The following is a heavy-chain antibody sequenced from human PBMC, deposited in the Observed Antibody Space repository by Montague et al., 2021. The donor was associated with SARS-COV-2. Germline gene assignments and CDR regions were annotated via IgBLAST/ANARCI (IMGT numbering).Heavy chain of an antibody. Sequence: SLRLSCAASGFPFSNIWMSWVRQAPGKGLEWVANIKPDESEKNYVDSVKGRFSISRDNAKNSLYLQMDNLRAEDTAIYYCAKNGGARGLDVWGQGTSVSVSS. CDR2: IKPDESEK. CDR3: AKNGGARGLDV. J-gene: IGHJ6*02. D-gene: IGHD4-23*01. CDR1: GFPFSNIW. V-gene: IGHV3-7*01.